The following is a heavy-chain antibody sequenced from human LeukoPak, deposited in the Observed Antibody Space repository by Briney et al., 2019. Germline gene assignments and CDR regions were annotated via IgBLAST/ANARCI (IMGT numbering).Heavy chain of an antibody. CDR1: GFTFSSYA. V-gene: IGHV3-23*01. CDR2: ISGSGGST. CDR3: AKWGLWWLLRGPFDY. D-gene: IGHD3-22*01. J-gene: IGHJ4*02. Sequence: GGSLRLPCAASGFTFSSYAMSWVRQAPGKGLEWVSAISGSGGSTYYADSVKGRFTISRDNSKNTLYLQMNSLRAEDTAVYYCAKWGLWWLLRGPFDYWGQGTLVTVSS.